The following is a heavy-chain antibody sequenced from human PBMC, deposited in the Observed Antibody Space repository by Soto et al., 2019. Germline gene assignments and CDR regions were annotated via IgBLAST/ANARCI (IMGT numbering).Heavy chain of an antibody. CDR1: GYPLTSWY. D-gene: IGHD6-25*01. Sequence: ASVKVSCKSSGYPLTSWYAYWVRQDAGQGLEWMGYMNPRSGNTGYEQKFQGRVTMTRDTSISTAYMELSSLTSDDTAVYYCTASSGTGAGLDFWGQGPPVT. CDR3: TASSGTGAGLDF. J-gene: IGHJ4*01. CDR2: MNPRSGNT. V-gene: IGHV1-8*01.